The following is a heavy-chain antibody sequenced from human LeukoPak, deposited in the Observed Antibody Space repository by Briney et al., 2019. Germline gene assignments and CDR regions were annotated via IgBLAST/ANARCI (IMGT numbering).Heavy chain of an antibody. Sequence: PGESLRLSCAASGFTFSSYAMSWVRQAPGKGLEWVSAISGSGGSTYYADSVKGRFTISRDNSKNTLYLQMNSLRAEDTAVYYCAKDLGYCSGGSCYSVDAFDIWGQGTMVTVSS. CDR1: GFTFSSYA. V-gene: IGHV3-23*01. CDR3: AKDLGYCSGGSCYSVDAFDI. CDR2: ISGSGGST. J-gene: IGHJ3*02. D-gene: IGHD2-15*01.